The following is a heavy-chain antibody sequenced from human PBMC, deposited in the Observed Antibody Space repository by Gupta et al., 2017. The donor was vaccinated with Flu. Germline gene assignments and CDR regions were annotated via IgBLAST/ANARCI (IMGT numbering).Heavy chain of an antibody. CDR3: ARVQITGTPWEAFDI. J-gene: IGHJ3*02. D-gene: IGHD1-20*01. Sequence: QPPGKGLEWIGYIYYSGSTYYNPSLKSRVTISVDTSKNQFSLKLSSVTAADTAVYYCARVQITGTPWEAFDIWGQGTMVTVSS. CDR2: IYYSGST. V-gene: IGHV4-30-4*01.